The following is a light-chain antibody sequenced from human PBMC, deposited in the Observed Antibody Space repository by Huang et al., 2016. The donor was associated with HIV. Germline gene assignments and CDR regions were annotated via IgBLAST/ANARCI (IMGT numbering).Light chain of an antibody. CDR2: GAS. Sequence: DIQMTQSPSSLSASVGARVTITCRASQRINSYLKWYQQKPGKAPNLLIYGASSLQSGVPSRFRGSGSGKDFTLTVSSLQPEEFATYYCQQSYNTPTFGQGTKVEI. J-gene: IGKJ1*01. V-gene: IGKV1-39*01. CDR3: QQSYNTPT. CDR1: QRINSY.